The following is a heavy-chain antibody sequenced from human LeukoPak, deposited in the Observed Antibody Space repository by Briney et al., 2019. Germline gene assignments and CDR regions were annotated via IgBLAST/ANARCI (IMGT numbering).Heavy chain of an antibody. Sequence: GGSLRPSCAASGFTFSSYAMSWVRQAPGKGLEWVSAISGSGGSTYYADSVKGRFTISRDNSKNTLYLQMNSLRAEDTAVYYCARDSGAHYYYYGMDVWGQGTTVTVSS. V-gene: IGHV3-23*01. CDR3: ARDSGAHYYYYGMDV. D-gene: IGHD3-10*01. CDR1: GFTFSSYA. J-gene: IGHJ6*02. CDR2: ISGSGGST.